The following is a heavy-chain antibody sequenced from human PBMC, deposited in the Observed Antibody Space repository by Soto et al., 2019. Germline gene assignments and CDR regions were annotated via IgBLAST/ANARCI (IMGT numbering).Heavy chain of an antibody. V-gene: IGHV3-23*01. D-gene: IGHD6-13*01. CDR3: AKDQGSSWYEIDY. CDR1: GFTFSNYA. CDR2: ISGSGGST. Sequence: EVQLLESGGGLVQPGGSLRLSCAASGFTFSNYAVTWVRQAPGKGLEWVSTISGSGGSTYYADSVKGRFTISRDNSENTLCLQMNSLRSEDTAVYYCAKDQGSSWYEIDYWGQGTLVSVSS. J-gene: IGHJ4*02.